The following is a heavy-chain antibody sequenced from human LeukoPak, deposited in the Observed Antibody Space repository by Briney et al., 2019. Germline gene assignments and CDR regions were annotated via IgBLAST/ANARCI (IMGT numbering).Heavy chain of an antibody. J-gene: IGHJ4*02. CDR2: IKPDGSEK. D-gene: IGHD3-3*01. Sequence: QPGGSLRLSCVVSGLMFRDYWMTWVRQTPGKGPEWVATIKPDGSEKYYMDSVEGRLTVSRDNAKNSLYLQMNSLRAEDTAIYYCTRVEWFHFDYWGQGVLVTVSS. CDR3: TRVEWFHFDY. V-gene: IGHV3-7*03. CDR1: GLMFRDYW.